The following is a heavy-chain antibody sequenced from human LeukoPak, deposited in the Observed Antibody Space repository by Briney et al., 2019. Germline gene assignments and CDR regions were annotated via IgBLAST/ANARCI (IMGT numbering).Heavy chain of an antibody. J-gene: IGHJ4*02. Sequence: PSETLSLTCAVYGGSFSGYYWSWIRQPPGKGLEWIGEINHSGSTNYNPSLKSRVTISVDTSKNQFSLKLSSVTAADTAVYYCARGLEWYYNSYYFDYWGQGTLVTVSS. CDR3: ARGLEWYYNSYYFDY. CDR1: GGSFSGYY. V-gene: IGHV4-34*01. D-gene: IGHD3-3*01. CDR2: INHSGST.